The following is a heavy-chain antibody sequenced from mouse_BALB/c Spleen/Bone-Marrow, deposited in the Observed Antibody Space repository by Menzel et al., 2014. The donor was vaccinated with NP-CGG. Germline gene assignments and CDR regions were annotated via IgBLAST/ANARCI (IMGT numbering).Heavy chain of an antibody. J-gene: IGHJ4*01. CDR2: NNPGSGGT. V-gene: IGHV1-54*03. Sequence: VQLQQSGAELVRPGTSVKVSCKASGYAFTNYLIEWVKRRPGQGLEWIGVNNPGSGGTNYNEKFKGKATLTADKSSSTVYMQLSSLTSDDSAVYFCARSIYDGYSEAMDYWGQGTSVTVSS. D-gene: IGHD2-3*01. CDR3: ARSIYDGYSEAMDY. CDR1: GYAFTNYL.